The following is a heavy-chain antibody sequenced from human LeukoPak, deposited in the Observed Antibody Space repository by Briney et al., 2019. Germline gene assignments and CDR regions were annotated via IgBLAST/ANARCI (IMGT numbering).Heavy chain of an antibody. D-gene: IGHD3-22*01. V-gene: IGHV1-8*01. CDR3: ARGGGYYDSSGYHDY. CDR2: MNPNSGNT. J-gene: IGHJ4*02. CDR1: GYTFTSYD. Sequence: ASVKVSCKASGYTFTSYDINWVRQAPGQGLEWMGWMNPNSGNTDYAQKFQGRVTMTRNTSISTAYMELSSLRSEDTAVYYCARGGGYYDSSGYHDYWGQGTLVTVS.